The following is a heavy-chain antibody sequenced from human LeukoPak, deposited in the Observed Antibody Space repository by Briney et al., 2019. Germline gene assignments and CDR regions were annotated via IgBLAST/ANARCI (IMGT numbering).Heavy chain of an antibody. Sequence: SETLSLTCTVSGGSISSYYWSWIRQPAGKGLEWIGRIYTSGSTNYNPSLKSRVTISVDTSKNQFSLKLSSVTAADTAVYYCARNNYCSGGSCYTNGVSYYFDYWGQGTLVTVSS. V-gene: IGHV4-4*07. CDR3: ARNNYCSGGSCYTNGVSYYFDY. D-gene: IGHD2-15*01. CDR1: GGSISSYY. J-gene: IGHJ4*02. CDR2: IYTSGST.